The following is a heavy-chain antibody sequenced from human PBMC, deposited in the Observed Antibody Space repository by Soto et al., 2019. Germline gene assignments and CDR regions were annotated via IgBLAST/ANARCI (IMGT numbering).Heavy chain of an antibody. V-gene: IGHV3-23*01. CDR3: AKSDRETFYYHGMDV. CDR2: ITSSDGST. CDR1: GFTFSSYA. Sequence: GGSLRLSCAASGFTFSSYAMSWVRQAPGKGLEWVSTITSSDGSTYYADSVKGRFTISRDNSKNTLYLQVDSLRAEDTSVYYSAKSDRETFYYHGMDVWGQGTTVTVSS. J-gene: IGHJ6*02.